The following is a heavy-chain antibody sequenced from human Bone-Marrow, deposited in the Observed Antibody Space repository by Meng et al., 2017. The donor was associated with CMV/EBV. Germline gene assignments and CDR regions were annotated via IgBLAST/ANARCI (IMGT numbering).Heavy chain of an antibody. J-gene: IGHJ5*02. D-gene: IGHD3-16*02. Sequence: FSSYGISWERQAPGQGLEGMGGIIPIFGTANYEQKFQGRVTITADESTSTAYMELSSLRSEDTAVYYCARAVMITFGGVIVCGWFDPWGQGTLVTVSS. V-gene: IGHV1-69*01. CDR2: IIPIFGTA. CDR1: FSSYG. CDR3: ARAVMITFGGVIVCGWFDP.